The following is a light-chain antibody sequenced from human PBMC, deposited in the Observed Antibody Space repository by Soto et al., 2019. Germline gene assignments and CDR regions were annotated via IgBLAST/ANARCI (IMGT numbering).Light chain of an antibody. CDR3: LQHNSYPRT. J-gene: IGKJ1*01. CDR2: VAS. CDR1: QDIKND. Sequence: DIQMTQSPSSLSASVGDRVTITCRASQDIKNDLGWYQQKPGKAPERLIYVASSFQSGVPSRFSGSGSGTEFTLTISSLQHEDFEPYYCLQHNSYPRTLRPGTKVDIK. V-gene: IGKV1-17*01.